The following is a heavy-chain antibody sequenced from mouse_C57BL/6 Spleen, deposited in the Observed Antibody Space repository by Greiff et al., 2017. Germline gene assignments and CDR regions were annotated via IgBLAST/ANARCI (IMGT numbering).Heavy chain of an antibody. Sequence: VNVVESGPGLVAPSQSLSITCTVSGFSLTSYGVHWVRQPPGKGLEWLVVIWSDGSTTYNSALKSRLSISKDNSKSQVFLKMNSLQTDDTAMYYCARGADYYGSSPWFAYWGQGTLVTVSA. CDR2: IWSDGST. CDR1: GFSLTSYG. V-gene: IGHV2-6*03. D-gene: IGHD1-1*01. CDR3: ARGADYYGSSPWFAY. J-gene: IGHJ3*01.